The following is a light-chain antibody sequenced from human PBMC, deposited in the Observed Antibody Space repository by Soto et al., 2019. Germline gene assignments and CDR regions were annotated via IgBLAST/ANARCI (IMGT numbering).Light chain of an antibody. Sequence: QSALTQPASVSGSPGQSITISCTGTSSDVGGYNYVSWYQQHPGKAPKLMIYEVSNRPSGVSNRFSGSKSGNTASLTISGLQAEDEADYYCSSYTSSWEVFGGGTQLTVL. CDR3: SSYTSSWEV. CDR1: SSDVGGYNY. V-gene: IGLV2-14*01. J-gene: IGLJ3*02. CDR2: EVS.